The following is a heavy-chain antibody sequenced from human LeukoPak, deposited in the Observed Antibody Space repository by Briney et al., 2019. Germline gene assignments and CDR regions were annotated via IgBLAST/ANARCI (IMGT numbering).Heavy chain of an antibody. Sequence: ASVKVSCKASGYTFTGYYMHWVRQAPGRGLEWMGWINPNSGGTDYAQKFQGRVTMTRDTSISTAYMELSRLRSDDTAVYYCARDIAPTNRTTNLAYWGKEPLSPSPQ. J-gene: IGHJ4*01. CDR1: GYTFTGYY. CDR3: ARDIAPTNRTTNLAY. D-gene: IGHD1-14*01. V-gene: IGHV1-2*02. CDR2: INPNSGGT.